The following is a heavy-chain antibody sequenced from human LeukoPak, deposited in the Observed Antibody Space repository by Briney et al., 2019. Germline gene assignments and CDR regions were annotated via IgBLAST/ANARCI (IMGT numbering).Heavy chain of an antibody. CDR3: ARGGVEYSSSWYPGDY. CDR1: GGTFSSYA. Sequence: SVKVSCKASGGTFSSYAISWVRQAPGQGLEWMGGIIPIFGTANYAQKFQDRVTITADKSTSTAYMELSSLRSEDTAVYYCARGGVEYSSSWYPGDYWGQGTLVTVSS. J-gene: IGHJ4*02. D-gene: IGHD6-13*01. V-gene: IGHV1-69*06. CDR2: IIPIFGTA.